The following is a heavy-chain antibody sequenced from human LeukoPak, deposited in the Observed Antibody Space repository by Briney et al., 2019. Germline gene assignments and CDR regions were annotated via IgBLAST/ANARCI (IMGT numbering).Heavy chain of an antibody. V-gene: IGHV3-30*04. CDR1: GFIFSGYE. CDR3: ARGPFGSCSSTSCYFFDY. CDR2: ISYDGSNE. D-gene: IGHD2-2*01. J-gene: IGHJ4*02. Sequence: GGSLRLSCAASGFIFSGYEMHWVRQAPGKGLEWVALISYDGSNEDYADSVKGRFTISRDNAKNTLYLEMNSLSVEDTAVYYCARGPFGSCSSTSCYFFDYWGQGTLVIVSS.